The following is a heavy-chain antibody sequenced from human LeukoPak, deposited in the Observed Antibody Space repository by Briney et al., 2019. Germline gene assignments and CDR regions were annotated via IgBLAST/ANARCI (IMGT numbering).Heavy chain of an antibody. CDR3: ARSNSGYAESCY. Sequence: PGGSLRLSCAASGFTFRIYWMTWVRQAPGKGLEWVANIGQDGSEKYYVDSVKGRFTISRDNAKNSLYLQMNSLRAEDTAVYYCARSNSGYAESCYWGQGTLVTVSS. D-gene: IGHD5-12*01. CDR2: IGQDGSEK. J-gene: IGHJ4*02. V-gene: IGHV3-7*01. CDR1: GFTFRIYW.